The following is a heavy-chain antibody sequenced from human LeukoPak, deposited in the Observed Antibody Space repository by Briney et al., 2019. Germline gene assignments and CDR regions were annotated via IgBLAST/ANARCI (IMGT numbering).Heavy chain of an antibody. CDR1: GGSISSYY. V-gene: IGHV4-59*01. CDR3: ARDYYGSGEHDY. J-gene: IGHJ4*02. Sequence: PSETLSLTCTVSGGSISSYYWTWIRQPPGKGLEWIGYIYYSESTNYNPSLKSRVTISVDTSKNQFSLKLSSVTAADTAVYYCARDYYGSGEHDYWGQGTLVTVSS. D-gene: IGHD3-10*01. CDR2: IYYSEST.